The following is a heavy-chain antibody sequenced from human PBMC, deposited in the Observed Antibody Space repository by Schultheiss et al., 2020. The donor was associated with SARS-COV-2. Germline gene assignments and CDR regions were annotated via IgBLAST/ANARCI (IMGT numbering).Heavy chain of an antibody. CDR1: GYNFTSNY. Sequence: ASVKVSCKASGYNFTSNYMHWVRQAPGQGPEWLGIIKSRDGSTSYPQKFRGRVTMTRDTSSSTVYMELRSLRAEDTAMYFCARDIECGADCYSGAFDFWGQGTMVTVSS. CDR2: IKSRDGST. J-gene: IGHJ3*01. D-gene: IGHD2-21*01. V-gene: IGHV1-46*03. CDR3: ARDIECGADCYSGAFDF.